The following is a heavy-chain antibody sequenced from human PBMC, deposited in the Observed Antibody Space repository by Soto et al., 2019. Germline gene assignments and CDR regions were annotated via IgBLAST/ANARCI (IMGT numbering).Heavy chain of an antibody. J-gene: IGHJ4*02. D-gene: IGHD2-8*01. CDR3: ATEMATIKGFFDK. CDR2: INSSSSDS. CDR1: GYTFTGYT. V-gene: IGHV1-2*02. Sequence: QAHLVQSGAEVKKPGASVKVSCKASGYTFTGYTFHWVRQAPGQGLEWMAWINSSSSDSSFAPKIQGRVTVTMDAPSSTAYMELTRLRSDDTAVYYCATEMATIKGFFDKWDQGTPVAVSS.